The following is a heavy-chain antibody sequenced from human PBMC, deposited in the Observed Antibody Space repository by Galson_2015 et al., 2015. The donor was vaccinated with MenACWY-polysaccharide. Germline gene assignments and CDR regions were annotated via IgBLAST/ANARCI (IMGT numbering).Heavy chain of an antibody. D-gene: IGHD1-26*01. CDR3: TRGGILLGKIKTDFDY. CDR1: GYAFTSYN. V-gene: IGHV1-46*03. Sequence: SVKVSCKASGYAFTSYNIHWVRQAAGQGLEWMGFINPSGGGTRYAQKFQGRLTMTRDTSTSTVYMELSSLRSEDTAVYYCTRGGILLGKIKTDFDYWGQGTLVTVSS. CDR2: INPSGGGT. J-gene: IGHJ4*02.